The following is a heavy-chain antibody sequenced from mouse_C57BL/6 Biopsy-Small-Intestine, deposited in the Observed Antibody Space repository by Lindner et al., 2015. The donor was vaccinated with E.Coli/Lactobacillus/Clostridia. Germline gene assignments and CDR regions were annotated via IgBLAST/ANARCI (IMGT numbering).Heavy chain of an antibody. V-gene: IGHV2-6*01. Sequence: VQLQESGPGLVAPSQSLSITCTVSGFSLTSFGVDWVRQSPGKGLEWLGVIWGVGRTNYNSALKSRLSISKDNSKSQVFLKMDSLQTDDTATYYCASARGDGSFAYWGQGTLVTVSA. J-gene: IGHJ3*01. CDR1: GFSLTSFG. CDR2: IWGVGRT. D-gene: IGHD2-3*01. CDR3: ASARGDGSFAY.